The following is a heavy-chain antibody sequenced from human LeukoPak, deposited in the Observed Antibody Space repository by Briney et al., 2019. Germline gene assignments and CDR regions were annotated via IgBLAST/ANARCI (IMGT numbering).Heavy chain of an antibody. CDR1: GFTFSSYA. Sequence: PGGSLRLSCAAFGFTFSSYAMSWVRQAPGKGLEWVSAISGSGGSTYYADSVKGRFTISRDNSKNTLYLQMNSLRAEDTAVYYCAKGHSFMVRGVIVDYWGQGTLVTVSS. CDR2: ISGSGGST. D-gene: IGHD3-10*01. J-gene: IGHJ4*02. CDR3: AKGHSFMVRGVIVDY. V-gene: IGHV3-23*01.